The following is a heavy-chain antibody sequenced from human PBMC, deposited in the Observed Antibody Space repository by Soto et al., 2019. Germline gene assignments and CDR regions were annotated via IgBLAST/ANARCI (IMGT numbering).Heavy chain of an antibody. V-gene: IGHV4-30-2*01. Sequence: QLQLQESGSGLVKPSQTLSLTCAVSGGSISSGGYSWSWIRQPPGKGLEWIGYIYHSGSTYYNPSLMSRVTISVDRSKHQFSLKLSSVTAADTAVYYCARGPTVTTPRDAFDIWGQGTMVTVSS. J-gene: IGHJ3*02. CDR2: IYHSGST. D-gene: IGHD4-17*01. CDR3: ARGPTVTTPRDAFDI. CDR1: GGSISSGGYS.